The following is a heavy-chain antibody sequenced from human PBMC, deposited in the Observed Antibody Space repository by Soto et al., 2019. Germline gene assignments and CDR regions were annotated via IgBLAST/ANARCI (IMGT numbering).Heavy chain of an antibody. J-gene: IGHJ6*02. V-gene: IGHV1-69*01. CDR2: IIPIFGTA. CDR1: GGTFSSYA. CDR3: ARDHGGSYSHYYYDGIDV. Sequence: QVQLVQSGAEVKKPGSSVKVSCKASGGTFSSYAISWVRQAPGQGLEWMGGIIPIFGTANYAQKFQGRVTITADESTSTAYMELSSLRSEDTAVYYCARDHGGSYSHYYYDGIDVWGQGTTVTVSS. D-gene: IGHD1-26*01.